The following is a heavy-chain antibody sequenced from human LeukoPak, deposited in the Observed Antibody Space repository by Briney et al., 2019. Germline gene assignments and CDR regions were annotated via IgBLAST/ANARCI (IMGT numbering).Heavy chain of an antibody. CDR2: ISSSSSTI. J-gene: IGHJ4*02. V-gene: IGHV3-48*02. Sequence: PGGSLRLSCAASGFTFSSYSMNWVRQAPGKGLEWVSYISSSSSTIYYADSVKGRFTISRDNAKNSLYLQMNSLRDEDTAVYYCARVPYGSGSYYPDYWGQGTLVTVPS. CDR3: ARVPYGSGSYYPDY. CDR1: GFTFSSYS. D-gene: IGHD3-10*01.